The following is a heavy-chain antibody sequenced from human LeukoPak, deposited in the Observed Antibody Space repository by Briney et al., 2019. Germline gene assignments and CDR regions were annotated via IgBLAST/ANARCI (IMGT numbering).Heavy chain of an antibody. CDR3: ARKVGATGWDWFDP. Sequence: GESLKISCKGSGYSFTSYWIGWVRQMPGKGLEWMGIIYPGDSDTRYNPSFQGQVTISADKSITTAYLQRSSLKASDTAMYYCARKVGATGWDWFDPWGQGTLVTVSS. D-gene: IGHD1-26*01. CDR1: GYSFTSYW. V-gene: IGHV5-51*01. CDR2: IYPGDSDT. J-gene: IGHJ5*02.